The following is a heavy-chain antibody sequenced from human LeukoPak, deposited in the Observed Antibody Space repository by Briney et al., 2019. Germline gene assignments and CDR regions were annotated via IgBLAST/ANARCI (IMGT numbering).Heavy chain of an antibody. V-gene: IGHV3-21*01. CDR2: ISGSGTCI. Sequence: GGSLRLSCAASGFTFSNYNMNWVRQAPGKGLEWVSSISGSGTCIYYADSVKGRFTISRDNAKNSLYLQMNSLRAEDTAVYYCASMPGILATIDDDHWGQGTLVTVSS. CDR1: GFTFSNYN. CDR3: ASMPGILATIDDDH. J-gene: IGHJ4*02. D-gene: IGHD5-12*01.